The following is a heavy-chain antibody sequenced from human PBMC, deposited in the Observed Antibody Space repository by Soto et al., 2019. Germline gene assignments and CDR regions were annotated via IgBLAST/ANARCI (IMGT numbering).Heavy chain of an antibody. V-gene: IGHV1-18*01. CDR1: GGTFTIYG. Sequence: ASVKVSGKDSGGTFTIYGISWVVQSGGQWLEWMGCISAYNGNTNYAQKLQGRVTMTTDTSTSTAYMELRSLRSDDTAVYYCAREEVVPAAMGSYYFDYWGQGTLVTVSS. J-gene: IGHJ4*02. CDR3: AREEVVPAAMGSYYFDY. CDR2: ISAYNGNT. D-gene: IGHD2-2*01.